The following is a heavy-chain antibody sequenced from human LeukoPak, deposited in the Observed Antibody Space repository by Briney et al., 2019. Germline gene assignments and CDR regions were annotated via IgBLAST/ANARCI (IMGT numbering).Heavy chain of an antibody. J-gene: IGHJ4*02. V-gene: IGHV3-23*01. D-gene: IGHD3-22*01. CDR3: AKDYYYDSSVIDY. CDR1: GFTFSTYA. CDR2: ISGSGGGT. Sequence: PGGSLRLSCAASGFTFSTYAMTWVRQAPGKGLEWVSAISGSGGGTYYADSVKGRFTISRDNSKNTLYLQMNSLRAEDTAVYYCAKDYYYDSSVIDYWGQGTLVTVSS.